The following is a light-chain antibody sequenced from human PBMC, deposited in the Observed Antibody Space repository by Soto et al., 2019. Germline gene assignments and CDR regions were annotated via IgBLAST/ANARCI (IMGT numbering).Light chain of an antibody. CDR1: QSVSGW. CDR3: LQHNTYPLS. V-gene: IGKV1-5*01. J-gene: IGKJ4*01. Sequence: DIQMTQSPSTLSASVGDTVTVTCRASQSVSGWLAWFHQRPGKVPKRLIYGASTLQSGVPSRFSGSGSGTEFTLTISSLQPEDFGTYYCLQHNTYPLSFGGGTKVE. CDR2: GAS.